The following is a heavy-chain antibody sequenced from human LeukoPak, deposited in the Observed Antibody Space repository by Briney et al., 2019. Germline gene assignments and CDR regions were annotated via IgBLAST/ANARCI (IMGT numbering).Heavy chain of an antibody. J-gene: IGHJ5*02. CDR2: MNPNSGNT. V-gene: IGHV1-8*01. CDR1: GYTFTSYD. Sequence: ASVNVSCKASGYTFTSYDINWVRQATGQGLEWMGWMNPNSGNTGYAQKFQGRVTMTRNTSISTAYMELSSLRSEDTAVYYCARGGAAAGTNWFDPWGQGTLVTVSS. D-gene: IGHD6-13*01. CDR3: ARGGAAAGTNWFDP.